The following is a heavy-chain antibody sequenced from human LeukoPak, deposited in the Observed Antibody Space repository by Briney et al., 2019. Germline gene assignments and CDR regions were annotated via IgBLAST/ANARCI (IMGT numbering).Heavy chain of an antibody. J-gene: IGHJ6*03. Sequence: SETLSLTCTVSGGSISSYYWSWIRQPAGKGLEWIGRIYTSGSTNYNPSLKSRVTISVDTSKNQFSLKLSSVTAADTAVYYCARDLFTHYDILTGYYQDYMDVWGKGTTVTISS. CDR2: IYTSGST. CDR3: ARDLFTHYDILTGYYQDYMDV. CDR1: GGSISSYY. D-gene: IGHD3-9*01. V-gene: IGHV4-4*07.